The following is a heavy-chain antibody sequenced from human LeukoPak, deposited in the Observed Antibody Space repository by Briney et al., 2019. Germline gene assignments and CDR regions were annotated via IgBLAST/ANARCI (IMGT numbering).Heavy chain of an antibody. V-gene: IGHV4-34*01. CDR1: GGSFSGYY. CDR3: ARGLPDYDFWSGYPRSYYMDV. Sequence: KPSETLSLTCAVYGGSFSGYYWSWIRQPPGKGLEWIGEINHSGSTNYNPSLKSRVTIPVDTSKNQFSLKLSSVTAADTAVYYCARGLPDYDFWSGYPRSYYMDVWGKGTTVTVSS. CDR2: INHSGST. J-gene: IGHJ6*03. D-gene: IGHD3-3*01.